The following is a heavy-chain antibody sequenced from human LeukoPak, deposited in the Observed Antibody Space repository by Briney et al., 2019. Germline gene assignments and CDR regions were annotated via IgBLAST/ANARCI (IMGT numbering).Heavy chain of an antibody. CDR1: GGSISSYY. CDR2: IYYSGST. CDR3: ALERRGSFVY. J-gene: IGHJ4*02. Sequence: PSETLSLTCTASGGSISSYYWSWIRQPPGKGLEWMGYIYYSGSTKYNPSLKSRVTISVDTSNNQFSLELSSVPAADTAVYYWALERRGSFVYWGEGTLGTASS. D-gene: IGHD1-1*01. V-gene: IGHV4-59*03.